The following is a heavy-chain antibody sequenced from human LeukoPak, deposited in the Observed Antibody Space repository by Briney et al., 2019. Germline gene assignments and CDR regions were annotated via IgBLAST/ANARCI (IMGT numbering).Heavy chain of an antibody. Sequence: GGSLRLSCAASGFTFDDYAMHWVRQAPGKGLEWVSLISWDGDSSYYADSVKGRFTISRDNSKNSLYLQMNGLRADDTAVYYCARTQLNGSRAPWGQGTLVTVSS. J-gene: IGHJ5*02. CDR3: ARTQLNGSRAP. CDR1: GFTFDDYA. V-gene: IGHV3-43D*03. D-gene: IGHD3-10*01. CDR2: ISWDGDSS.